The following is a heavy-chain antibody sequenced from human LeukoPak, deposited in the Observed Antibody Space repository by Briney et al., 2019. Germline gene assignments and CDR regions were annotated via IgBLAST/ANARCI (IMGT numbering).Heavy chain of an antibody. V-gene: IGHV1-69*13. J-gene: IGHJ4*02. D-gene: IGHD5-18*01. CDR2: IIPIFGTA. CDR3: ARGVAGGYSYGYESGY. CDR1: GGTFSSYA. Sequence: SVKVSCKASGGTFSSYAISWVRQAPGQGLEWMGGIIPIFGTANYAQKFQGRVTITADESTSTAYMELSSLRSQDTAVYYCARGVAGGYSYGYESGYWGQGTLVTVSS.